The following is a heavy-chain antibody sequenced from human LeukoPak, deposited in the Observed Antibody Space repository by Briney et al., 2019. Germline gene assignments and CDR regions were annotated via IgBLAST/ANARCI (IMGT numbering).Heavy chain of an antibody. CDR3: ARGDGPVRAFDI. Sequence: SETLSLTCTVSGGSISSYYWSWIRQPPGKGLEWIGYIYYSGSTNYNPPLKSRVTISVDTSKNQFSLKLSSVTAADTAVYYCARGDGPVRAFDIWGQGTMVTVSS. J-gene: IGHJ3*02. CDR2: IYYSGST. CDR1: GGSISSYY. V-gene: IGHV4-59*01.